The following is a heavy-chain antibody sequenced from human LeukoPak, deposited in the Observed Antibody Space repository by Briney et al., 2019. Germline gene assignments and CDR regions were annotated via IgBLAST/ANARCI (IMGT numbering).Heavy chain of an antibody. D-gene: IGHD3-22*01. Sequence: GGSLRLSCAASGFTFSGYWMSWVRQTPEKGLEWVSGISGSGDNTYYADSVKGRFTISRDNSKNTLYVQVNSLGTEDTAAYYCAKGSYYDSSGSFYFDYWGQGTLVTVSS. CDR1: GFTFSGYW. CDR2: ISGSGDNT. V-gene: IGHV3-23*01. J-gene: IGHJ4*02. CDR3: AKGSYYDSSGSFYFDY.